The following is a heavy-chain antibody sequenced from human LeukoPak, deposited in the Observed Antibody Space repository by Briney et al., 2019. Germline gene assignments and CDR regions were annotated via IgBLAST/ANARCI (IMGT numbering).Heavy chain of an antibody. Sequence: GGSLRLSCAASGFTFSSYGMSWVRQAPGKGLEWVSAISGSGGSTYYADSVKGRFTISRDNAKNSLYLQMNSLRAEDTAVYYCAKELWELGYFDYWGQGTLVTVSS. J-gene: IGHJ4*02. CDR3: AKELWELGYFDY. D-gene: IGHD1-26*01. CDR2: ISGSGGST. V-gene: IGHV3-23*01. CDR1: GFTFSSYG.